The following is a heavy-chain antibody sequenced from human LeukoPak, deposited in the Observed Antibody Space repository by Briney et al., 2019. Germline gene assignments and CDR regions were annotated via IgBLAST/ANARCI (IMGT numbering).Heavy chain of an antibody. CDR3: AKNRDSSDYPRDFDY. Sequence: GGSLRLSCAAPGLPFSTYSMNWVRQAPGKGLEWVAFIRHDGSYQQYADSVKGRFTVSRDNSKDMVYLQMNSLRTEDTAVYYCAKNRDSSDYPRDFDYWGQGTLVTVSS. CDR1: GLPFSTYS. J-gene: IGHJ4*02. V-gene: IGHV3-30*02. CDR2: IRHDGSYQ. D-gene: IGHD3-22*01.